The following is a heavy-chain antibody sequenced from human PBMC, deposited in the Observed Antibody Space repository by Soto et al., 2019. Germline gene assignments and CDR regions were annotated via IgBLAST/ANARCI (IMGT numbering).Heavy chain of an antibody. CDR1: GFTFGDYA. Sequence: GGSLRLSCTASGFTFGDYAMSWFRQAPGKGLEWVGFIRSKAYGGTTEYAASVKGRFTISRDDSKSIAYLQMNSLKTEDTAVYYCTRPKYYDFWSGYSAFDYWGQGTLVTVSS. CDR2: IRSKAYGGTT. CDR3: TRPKYYDFWSGYSAFDY. J-gene: IGHJ4*02. V-gene: IGHV3-49*03. D-gene: IGHD3-3*01.